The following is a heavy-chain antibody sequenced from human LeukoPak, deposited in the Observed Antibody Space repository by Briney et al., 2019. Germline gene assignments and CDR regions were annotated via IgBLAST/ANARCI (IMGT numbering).Heavy chain of an antibody. CDR2: IRYDGSNK. V-gene: IGHV3-30*02. J-gene: IGHJ4*02. Sequence: VGSLGLSCAASGFTFSSYGMHWVRQAPGKGLKWVAFIRYDGSNKYYADSVKGRFTISRDNSKNTLYLLMNSLRADDTAVYYCAKDFSHDYGDFGFDYWGQGTLVTVSS. D-gene: IGHD4-17*01. CDR1: GFTFSSYG. CDR3: AKDFSHDYGDFGFDY.